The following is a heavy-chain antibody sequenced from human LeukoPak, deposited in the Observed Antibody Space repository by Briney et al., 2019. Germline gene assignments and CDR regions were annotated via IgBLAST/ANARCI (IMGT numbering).Heavy chain of an antibody. V-gene: IGHV1-69*05. CDR3: ARDAGYSSGWDY. D-gene: IGHD6-19*01. CDR1: GGTFSSYA. J-gene: IGHJ4*02. CDR2: IIPIFGTA. Sequence: SVKVSCKASGGTFSSYAISWVRQAPGQGLEWMGRIIPIFGTANYAQKFQGRVTITTDEPTSTAYMELSSLRSEDTAVYYCARDAGYSSGWDYWGQGTLVTVSS.